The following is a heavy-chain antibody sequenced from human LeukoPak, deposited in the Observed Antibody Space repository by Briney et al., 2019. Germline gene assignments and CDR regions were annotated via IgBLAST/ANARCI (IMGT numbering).Heavy chain of an antibody. CDR3: AKDVIGTQGG. V-gene: IGHV3-23*01. Sequence: PGGSLRLSCAASGFTFSSSWMSWVRQAPGKGLEWVSAISGSGGSTYYADSVKGRFTISRDNSKNTLYLQMNSLRAEDTAVYYCAKDVIGTQGGWGQGTLVTVSS. D-gene: IGHD3-16*02. CDR2: ISGSGGST. CDR1: GFTFSSSW. J-gene: IGHJ4*02.